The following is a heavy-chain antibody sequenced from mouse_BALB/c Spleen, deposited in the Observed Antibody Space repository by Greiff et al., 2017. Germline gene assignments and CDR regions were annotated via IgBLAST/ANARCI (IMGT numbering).Heavy chain of an antibody. CDR2: INPNNGGT. J-gene: IGHJ4*01. V-gene: IGHV1-18*01. CDR3: ARTGRYGRYYYAMDY. D-gene: IGHD2-14*01. CDR1: GYTFTEYT. Sequence: VQLKESGPELVKPGASVKISCKTSGYTFTEYTMHWVKQSHGKSLEWIGGINPNNGGTSYNQKFKGKATLTVDKSSSTAYMELRSLTSEDSAVYYCARTGRYGRYYYAMDYWGQGTSVTVSS.